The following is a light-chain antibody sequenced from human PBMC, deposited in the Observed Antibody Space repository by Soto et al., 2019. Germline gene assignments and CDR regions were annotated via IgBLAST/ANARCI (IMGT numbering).Light chain of an antibody. J-gene: IGKJ1*01. CDR3: QQYDTYPWT. V-gene: IGKV1-5*01. CDR1: QSISMW. CDR2: DAS. Sequence: IEMTQSPSTLSASVGDRVTITCRASQSISMWLAWYQQKPGKAPKFLIYDASTLESGVPSRFSGSGYGTEFTLTISSLQPDDFATYYCQQYDTYPWTFGQGTKVDIK.